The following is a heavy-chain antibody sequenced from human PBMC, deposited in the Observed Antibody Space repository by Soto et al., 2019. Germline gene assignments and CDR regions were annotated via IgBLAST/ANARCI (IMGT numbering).Heavy chain of an antibody. CDR3: AKDQTDVTLFDY. CDR1: GFSFSSLP. D-gene: IGHD2-21*02. CDR2: ISGRGVDT. J-gene: IGHJ4*02. Sequence: PGGSLRLSCAASGFSFSSLPMSWVRQAPGKGLEWVSSISGRGVDTLYADSVKGRFTISRDNSRNTLYLQVNSLKAEDTAVYYCAKDQTDVTLFDYWGQGTLVTVSS. V-gene: IGHV3-23*01.